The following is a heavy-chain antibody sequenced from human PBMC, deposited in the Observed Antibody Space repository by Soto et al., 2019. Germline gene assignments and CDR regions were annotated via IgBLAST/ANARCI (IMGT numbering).Heavy chain of an antibody. CDR3: ARSSIKPQVFMYPFDY. Sequence: PSETLSLTCTVSGGSISSYYWSWIRQPPGKGLEWIGYIYYSGSTNYNPSLKSRVTISLDTSKNQFSLRLSSVTAADTAVYYCARSSIKPQVFMYPFDYWSQGTLVTVSS. D-gene: IGHD3-3*01. CDR2: IYYSGST. CDR1: GGSISSYY. V-gene: IGHV4-59*08. J-gene: IGHJ4*02.